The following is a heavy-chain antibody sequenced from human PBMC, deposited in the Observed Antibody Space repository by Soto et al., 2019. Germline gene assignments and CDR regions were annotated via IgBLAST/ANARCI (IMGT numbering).Heavy chain of an antibody. Sequence: SETLSLTCAVYGGSFSGYYWSWIRQPPGKGLEWIGEINHSGSTNYNPSLKSRVTISVDTSKNQFSLKLSSVTAADTAVYYCAGGYYSSGWITWGQGTLVTVSS. D-gene: IGHD6-19*01. V-gene: IGHV4-34*01. CDR3: AGGYYSSGWIT. CDR1: GGSFSGYY. J-gene: IGHJ5*02. CDR2: INHSGST.